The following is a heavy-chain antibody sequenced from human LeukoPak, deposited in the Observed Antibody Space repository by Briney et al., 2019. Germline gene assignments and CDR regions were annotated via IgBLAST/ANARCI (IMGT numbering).Heavy chain of an antibody. CDR2: IKSKTDGGTT. CDR1: GFTFSNAW. V-gene: IGHV3-15*01. Sequence: GGSLRLSCAASGFTFSNAWMSWVRQAPGKGLEWVGRIKSKTDGGTTDYAAPVKGRFTISRDDSKNTLYLQMNSLKTEDTAVYYCTTDRGVILDGSGSYYIWAYFDYWGQGTLVTVSS. J-gene: IGHJ4*02. D-gene: IGHD3-10*01. CDR3: TTDRGVILDGSGSYYIWAYFDY.